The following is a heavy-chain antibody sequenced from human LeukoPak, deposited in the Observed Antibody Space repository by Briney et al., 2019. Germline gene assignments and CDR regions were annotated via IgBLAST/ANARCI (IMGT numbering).Heavy chain of an antibody. J-gene: IGHJ4*02. CDR1: GFTFSSYV. CDR2: IRYDGSDK. Sequence: GGSLRLSCAASGFTFSSYVMHWVRQAPGKGLEWVAFIRYDGSDKYYADSVKGRFTISRDNAKSSLYLQMNSLRVEDTAVYYCALLTVASDFDYWGQGALVTVSS. V-gene: IGHV3-30*02. CDR3: ALLTVASDFDY. D-gene: IGHD5-12*01.